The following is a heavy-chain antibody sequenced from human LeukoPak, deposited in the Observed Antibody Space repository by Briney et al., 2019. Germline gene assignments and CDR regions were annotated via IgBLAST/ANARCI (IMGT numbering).Heavy chain of an antibody. CDR1: GYSISSGYY. CDR2: IYHSGST. D-gene: IGHD4-17*01. V-gene: IGHV4-38-2*02. CDR3: AREGEYGDYV. Sequence: PSETLSLTCTVSGYSISSGYYWGWIRRPPGKGLEWIGSIYHSGSTYYNPSLKSRVTISVDTSKNQFSLKLSSVTAADTAVYYCAREGEYGDYVGGQGTLVTVSS. J-gene: IGHJ4*02.